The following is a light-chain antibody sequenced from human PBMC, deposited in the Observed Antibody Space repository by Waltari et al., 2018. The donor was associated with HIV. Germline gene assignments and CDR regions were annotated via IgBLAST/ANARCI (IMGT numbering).Light chain of an antibody. V-gene: IGLV1-40*01. CDR1: SSNLGAGFD. J-gene: IGLJ2*01. Sequence: QSVLTQPPSVSGAPGQRVSISCTGSSSNLGAGFDVHWYQQIPGTAPTLLIYESTNLPAGVPARVSGSKAVASASRAITGLQAEDWAYYYCQSEDRGGSVSSVFGGGTKLTVL. CDR3: QSEDRGGSVSSV. CDR2: EST.